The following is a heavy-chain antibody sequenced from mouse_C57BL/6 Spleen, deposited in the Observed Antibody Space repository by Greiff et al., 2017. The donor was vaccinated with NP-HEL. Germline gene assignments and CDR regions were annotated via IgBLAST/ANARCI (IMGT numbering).Heavy chain of an antibody. CDR3: AREEYDGGYAMDY. V-gene: IGHV1-7*01. CDR1: GYTFTSYW. J-gene: IGHJ4*01. D-gene: IGHD2-14*01. Sequence: VKLMESGAELAKPGASVKLSCKASGYTFTSYWMHWVKQRPGQGLEWIGYINPSSGYTKYNQKFKDKATLTADKSSSTAYMQLSSLTYEDSAGYYCAREEYDGGYAMDYWGQGTSVTVSS. CDR2: INPSSGYT.